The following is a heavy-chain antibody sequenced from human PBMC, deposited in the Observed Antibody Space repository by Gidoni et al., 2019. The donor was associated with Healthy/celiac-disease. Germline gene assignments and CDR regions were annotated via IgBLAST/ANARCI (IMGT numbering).Heavy chain of an antibody. J-gene: IGHJ4*02. CDR2: IWYDGSNK. V-gene: IGHV3-33*01. Sequence: QVQLVESGGGVVQPGRSLRLSCAASGFPFSSYGMHWVRQAPGKGLEWVAVIWYDGSNKYYADSVKGRFTISRDNSKNTLYLQMNSLRAEDTAVYYCARGITIFGVVIISRDYFDYWGQGTLVTVSS. D-gene: IGHD3-3*01. CDR1: GFPFSSYG. CDR3: ARGITIFGVVIISRDYFDY.